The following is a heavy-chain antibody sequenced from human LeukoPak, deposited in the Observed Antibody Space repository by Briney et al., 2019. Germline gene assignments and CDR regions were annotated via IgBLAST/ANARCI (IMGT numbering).Heavy chain of an antibody. CDR1: GYTFTSYF. J-gene: IGHJ5*01. V-gene: IGHV1-46*01. CDR2: INPSGSTT. Sequence: ASMKVSCKASGYTFTSYFMHWVRQAPGQGLEWLGMINPSGSTTTYAQKFQGRVTMTRDTSTSTVYMELSSLRSEDTAVYYCARETSDPWGQGTLVTASS. D-gene: IGHD1-1*01. CDR3: ARETSDP.